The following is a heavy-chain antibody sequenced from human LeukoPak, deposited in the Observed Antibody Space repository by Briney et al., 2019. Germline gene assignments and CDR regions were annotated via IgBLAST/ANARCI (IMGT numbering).Heavy chain of an antibody. J-gene: IGHJ4*02. CDR3: AQVVVAAGVNY. V-gene: IGHV3-23*01. Sequence: GGSLRLSCAASGFTFSSYAMSWVRQAPGKGLEWVSAISSSGGNTYYADSVEGRFTISRDNSKNTLYLQMNSLRAEDTAVYYCAQVVVAAGVNYWGQGTLVTVSS. CDR2: ISSSGGNT. CDR1: GFTFSSYA. D-gene: IGHD6-13*01.